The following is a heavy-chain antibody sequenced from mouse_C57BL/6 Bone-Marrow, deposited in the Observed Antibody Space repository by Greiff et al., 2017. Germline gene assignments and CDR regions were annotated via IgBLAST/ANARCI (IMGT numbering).Heavy chain of an antibody. J-gene: IGHJ3*01. D-gene: IGHD6-1*01. Sequence: QVQLQQPGAELVKPGASVTLSCKASGYTFTSYWMHWVKQRPGQGLEWIGMIHPNSGSTNYNEKFKSKATLTVDKSSSTAYMQLSSLTSEDAAVXDCAREAVFQCAYWGQGTLVTVSA. V-gene: IGHV1-64*01. CDR3: AREAVFQCAY. CDR2: IHPNSGST. CDR1: GYTFTSYW.